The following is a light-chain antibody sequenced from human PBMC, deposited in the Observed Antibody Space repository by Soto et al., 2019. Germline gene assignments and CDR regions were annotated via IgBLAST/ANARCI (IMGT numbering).Light chain of an antibody. Sequence: EIVLTQSPGTLSLSPGERATLSCRASQSVSSSYLAWYQHTPGQAPRLLIYGASSRATGIPDRFSGSGSGTDFTFTISRLEPEDFAVYYCHQYGSSPKTFGQGTKVEI. CDR1: QSVSSSY. CDR2: GAS. CDR3: HQYGSSPKT. V-gene: IGKV3-20*01. J-gene: IGKJ1*01.